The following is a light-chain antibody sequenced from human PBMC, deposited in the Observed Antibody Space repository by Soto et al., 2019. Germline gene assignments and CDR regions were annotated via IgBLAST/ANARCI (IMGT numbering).Light chain of an antibody. Sequence: DMVLTQSPGTLSLSPGERATLSCRASQSVSSSYLAWYQKKPGQAPRLLIFGASSRATGVSDRFSGSGSGTDFTLTISRLEPEDFAVYYCQQFGTSSMFTFGQGTKLEI. J-gene: IGKJ2*01. CDR3: QQFGTSSMFT. CDR2: GAS. V-gene: IGKV3-20*01. CDR1: QSVSSSY.